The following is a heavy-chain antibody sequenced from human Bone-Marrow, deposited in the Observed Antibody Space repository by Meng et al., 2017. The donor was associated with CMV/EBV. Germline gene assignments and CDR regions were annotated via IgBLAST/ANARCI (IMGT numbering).Heavy chain of an antibody. V-gene: IGHV1-46*01. CDR3: ARNPGITGTTPFDY. CDR2: INPSGGST. CDR1: GYTFTCYY. Sequence: SVNVSFKASGYTFTCYYMHWVRQAPGQGLEWMGIINPSGGSTSYGQKFQGRVTMTRDTSTSTVYMELSSLRSEDTAVYYCARNPGITGTTPFDYWGQGTLVTVSS. D-gene: IGHD1-20*01. J-gene: IGHJ4*02.